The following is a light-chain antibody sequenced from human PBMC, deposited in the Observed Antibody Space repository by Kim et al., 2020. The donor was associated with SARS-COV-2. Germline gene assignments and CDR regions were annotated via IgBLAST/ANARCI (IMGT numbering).Light chain of an antibody. CDR2: DVN. CDR3: SSLALNNILP. CDR1: YNY. Sequence: ASGSPGPSVTISCSAIYNYISWYPQHPGKTPNLLIYDVNKRPSGVPDRFSGSRSANTASLTVSGLQADDEADYYCSSLALNNILPFGGWTQLTVL. J-gene: IGLJ2*01. V-gene: IGLV2-8*01.